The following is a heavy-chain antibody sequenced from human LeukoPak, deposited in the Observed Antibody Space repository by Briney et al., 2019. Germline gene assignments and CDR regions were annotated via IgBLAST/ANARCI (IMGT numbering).Heavy chain of an antibody. J-gene: IGHJ5*02. CDR3: AGYHQWFLNDR. D-gene: IGHD2-8*01. CDR1: DGSFSNYY. V-gene: IGHV4-34*01. Sequence: SSETLSLTCAVSDGSFSNYYWSWFRQSPGEGLEWIAEIYPGETAKYNPSLWSRVTISADTSKSQFSLRLSSVTAADTAVYYCAGYHQWFLNDRWGQETLVTVSS. CDR2: IYPGETA.